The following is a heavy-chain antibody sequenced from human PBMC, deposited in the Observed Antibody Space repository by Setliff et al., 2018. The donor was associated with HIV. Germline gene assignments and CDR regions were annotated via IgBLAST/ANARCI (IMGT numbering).Heavy chain of an antibody. CDR2: IYHNGNT. V-gene: IGHV4-59*01. CDR3: ARAGYYGSTSYWEYFQH. J-gene: IGHJ1*01. Sequence: PSETLSLTCIVSGASISSDTWSWIRQPPGKGLEWIGTIYHNGNTYYNPSLKSRVTVSVDTSKNQFSLKLSTVTAADTAVYYCARAGYYGSTSYWEYFQHWGQGTLVTVSS. D-gene: IGHD3-22*01. CDR1: GASISSDT.